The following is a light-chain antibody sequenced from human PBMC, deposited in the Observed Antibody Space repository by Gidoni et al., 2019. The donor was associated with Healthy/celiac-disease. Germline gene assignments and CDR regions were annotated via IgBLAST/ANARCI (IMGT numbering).Light chain of an antibody. V-gene: IGKV4-1*01. J-gene: IGKJ1*01. CDR3: QQYYSTAWT. Sequence: DIVMPPSPDSLSVSLGERATINCKSSQSVLYSTNNKNYLAWYQQKPGQPPKLLIYWASTRESGVPDRFSGSGSGTDFTLTISSLQAEDVAVYYCQQYYSTAWTFXQXTKVEIK. CDR2: WAS. CDR1: QSVLYSTNNKNY.